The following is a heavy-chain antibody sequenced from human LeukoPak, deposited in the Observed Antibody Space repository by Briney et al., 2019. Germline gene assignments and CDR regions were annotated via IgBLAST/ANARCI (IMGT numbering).Heavy chain of an antibody. D-gene: IGHD3-10*01. CDR3: AKDLWRRGGDDAFDI. J-gene: IGHJ3*02. V-gene: IGHV3-30*18. Sequence: AGRSLRLSCAASGFTFSSYGMHWVRQAPGKGLEWVAVISYDGSTKYYADSVKGRFTISRDNSKNTLYLQMNSLRAEDTAVYYCAKDLWRRGGDDAFDIWGQGTMVTVSS. CDR2: ISYDGSTK. CDR1: GFTFSSYG.